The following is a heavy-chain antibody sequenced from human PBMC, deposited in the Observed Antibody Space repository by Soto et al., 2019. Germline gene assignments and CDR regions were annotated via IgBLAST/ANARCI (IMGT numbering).Heavy chain of an antibody. D-gene: IGHD3-10*01. Sequence: QVQLQQSGPGLVKPSETLSLTCTVSSGSTSSHNWSWIRQPPGKGLEWIGYIYYSGSTSYNPYLKSRVTISADTSTKQFSLKLSSVTAADTAVYYCVRQGIGDLHGLVDVWGQGTTVSVSS. CDR1: SGSTSSHN. CDR3: VRQGIGDLHGLVDV. CDR2: IYYSGST. V-gene: IGHV4-59*08. J-gene: IGHJ6*02.